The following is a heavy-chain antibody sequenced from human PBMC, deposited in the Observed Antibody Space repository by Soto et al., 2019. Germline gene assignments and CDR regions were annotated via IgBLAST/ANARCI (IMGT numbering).Heavy chain of an antibody. Sequence: EVQLLESGGGLVQPGGSLRLSCAASGFTFSSYAMSWVRQAPGKGLEWVSAISGSGGSTYYADSVKGRFTISRDNSKNTLYLQMNSLIAEDTAVYYCAKDSSGYYGVFDYWGQGTLVTVSS. CDR1: GFTFSSYA. CDR3: AKDSSGYYGVFDY. J-gene: IGHJ4*02. D-gene: IGHD3-22*01. CDR2: ISGSGGST. V-gene: IGHV3-23*01.